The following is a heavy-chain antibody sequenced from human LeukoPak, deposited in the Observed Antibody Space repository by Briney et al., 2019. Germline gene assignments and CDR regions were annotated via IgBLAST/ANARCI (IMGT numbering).Heavy chain of an antibody. CDR3: ARADGGYNYSDY. D-gene: IGHD5-24*01. CDR2: IYYSGST. V-gene: IGHV4-39*01. Sequence: SETLSLTCTVSGGSISSSSYYWGWIRQPPGKGLEWIGSIYYSGSTYYNPSLKSRVTISVDTSKNQFSLKLSSVTAADTAVYYCARADGGYNYSDYWGQGTLVTVSS. CDR1: GGSISSSSYY. J-gene: IGHJ4*02.